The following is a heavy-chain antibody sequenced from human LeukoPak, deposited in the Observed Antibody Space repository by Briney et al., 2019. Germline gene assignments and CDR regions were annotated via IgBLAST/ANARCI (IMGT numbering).Heavy chain of an antibody. CDR3: ARENVEGEFLDY. J-gene: IGHJ4*01. V-gene: IGHV1-18*04. Sequence: ASVKVSCKASGCTFTSYYMHWVRQAPGQGLEWMGWIAIYNGNTKYSQKFQGRLTMTTETSTHIAYMEMRSLRSDDTAVYYCARENVEGEFLDYWGHGTLVTVSS. D-gene: IGHD3-10*01. CDR2: IAIYNGNT. CDR1: GCTFTSYY.